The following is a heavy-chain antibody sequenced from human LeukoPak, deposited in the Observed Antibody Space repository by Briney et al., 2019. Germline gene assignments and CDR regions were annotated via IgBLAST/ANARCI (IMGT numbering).Heavy chain of an antibody. Sequence: LETLSLTCTVSGGSISSYYWSWIRQPPGEGLEWIGYIFYSGSTNYNPSLKSRVTISVDTSKNQFSLKLSSVTAADTAVYYCATFSWGSFDYWGQGTLVTVSS. D-gene: IGHD3-16*01. CDR3: ATFSWGSFDY. J-gene: IGHJ4*02. CDR1: GGSISSYY. CDR2: IFYSGST. V-gene: IGHV4-59*01.